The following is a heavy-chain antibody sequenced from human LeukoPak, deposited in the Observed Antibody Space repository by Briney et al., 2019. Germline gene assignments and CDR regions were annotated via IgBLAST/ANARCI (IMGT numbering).Heavy chain of an antibody. CDR1: GFTVSSNY. CDR2: IYSGGST. J-gene: IGHJ4*02. D-gene: IGHD3-9*01. Sequence: PGRSLRLSCAASGFTVSSNYMSWVRQAPGKGLEWVSVIYSGGSTYYADSVKGRFTISRDNSKNTLYLQMNSPRAEDTAVYYCARNPSWDYDILGYYFDYWGQGTLVTVSS. CDR3: ARNPSWDYDILGYYFDY. V-gene: IGHV3-53*01.